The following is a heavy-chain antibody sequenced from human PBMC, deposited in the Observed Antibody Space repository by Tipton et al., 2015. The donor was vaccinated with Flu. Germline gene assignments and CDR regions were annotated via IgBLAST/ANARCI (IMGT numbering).Heavy chain of an antibody. J-gene: IGHJ4*02. CDR1: GFPFSSYS. Sequence: GSLRLSCTASGFPFSSYSMNWVRQAPGKGLEWVASISRSSTYIYYADSVEGRFTISRDDARNSVYLQMNSLRADDTAVNYYVYWTGDYWGQGTLVTVSS. V-gene: IGHV3-21*01. D-gene: IGHD1-1*01. CDR3: VYWTGDY. CDR2: ISRSSTYI.